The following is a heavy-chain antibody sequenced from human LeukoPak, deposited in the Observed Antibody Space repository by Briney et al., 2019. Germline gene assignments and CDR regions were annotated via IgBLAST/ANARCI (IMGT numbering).Heavy chain of an antibody. D-gene: IGHD4-17*01. V-gene: IGHV4-30-2*01. Sequence: SETLSLTCAVSGGSISSGGYPWSRIRQPPGKGLEWIGYIYHSGSTYYNPSLKSRVTISVDRSKNQFSLRLNSVTAADTAVYYCAREGAYRTYGDYSPFDFWGQGTLVTVSS. J-gene: IGHJ5*01. CDR2: IYHSGST. CDR3: AREGAYRTYGDYSPFDF. CDR1: GGSISSGGYP.